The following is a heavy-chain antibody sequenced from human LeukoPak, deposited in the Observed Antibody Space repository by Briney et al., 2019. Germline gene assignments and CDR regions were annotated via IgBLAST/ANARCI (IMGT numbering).Heavy chain of an antibody. Sequence: PGGSLRLSCAASGLTFSSYGMHWVRQAPGKGLEWVAVIWYDGSNKYYADSVKGRFTISRDNSKNTLYLQMNSLRAEDTAVYYCASSPGSYHFDYWGQGTLVTVSS. CDR2: IWYDGSNK. D-gene: IGHD3-10*01. V-gene: IGHV3-33*01. CDR1: GLTFSSYG. J-gene: IGHJ4*02. CDR3: ASSPGSYHFDY.